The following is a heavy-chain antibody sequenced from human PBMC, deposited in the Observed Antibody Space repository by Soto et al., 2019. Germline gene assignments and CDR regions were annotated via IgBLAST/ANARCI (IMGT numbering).Heavy chain of an antibody. J-gene: IGHJ4*02. D-gene: IGHD4-17*01. CDR2: ISSSSSTI. V-gene: IGHV3-48*01. CDR1: GCSFSSYS. CDR3: AKDRGSTVPLHY. Sequence: GGSLRLSCAASGCSFSSYSMNWVRQAPGKGLEWVSYISSSSSTIYYADSVKGRFTISRDNAKNSLYLQMDSLRAEDTAVYYCAKDRGSTVPLHYWGQGTLVTVSS.